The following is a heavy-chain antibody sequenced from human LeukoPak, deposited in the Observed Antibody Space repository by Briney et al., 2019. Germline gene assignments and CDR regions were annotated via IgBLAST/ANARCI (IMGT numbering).Heavy chain of an antibody. Sequence: PGGSLRLFCAASGSTFSSYAMSCVRQAPGKGLEWVPAISGGGGSTYYADSVKGRFTISRDNSKNTLYLQMNSVRSEDPDVHYWIGSVGVAVTEEYYFVYSGQGDLGTLSS. CDR2: ISGGGGST. CDR1: GSTFSSYA. V-gene: IGHV3-23*01. D-gene: IGHD2-15*01. J-gene: IGHJ4*02. CDR3: IGSVGVAVTEEYYFVY.